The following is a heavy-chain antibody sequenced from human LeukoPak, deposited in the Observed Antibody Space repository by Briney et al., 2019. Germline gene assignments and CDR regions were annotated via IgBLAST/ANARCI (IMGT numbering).Heavy chain of an antibody. CDR1: GFTFSSYP. J-gene: IGHJ2*01. D-gene: IGHD3-9*01. CDR2: ISYDGSNK. Sequence: GKSLRLSCAASGFTFSSYPMHWVRQAPGKGLEWVAVISYDGSNKYYADSVRGRFTISRDNSKNTVYLQMNSLRAEDTAVYYCAGSDTTGYIPREWDYWYFDLWGRGALVTVSS. V-gene: IGHV3-30*04. CDR3: AGSDTTGYIPREWDYWYFDL.